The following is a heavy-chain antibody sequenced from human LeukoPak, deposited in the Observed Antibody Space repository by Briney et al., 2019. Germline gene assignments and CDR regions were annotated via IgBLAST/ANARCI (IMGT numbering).Heavy chain of an antibody. CDR1: GFTFSSYA. Sequence: TGGSLRLSCAASGFTFSSYAMHWVRQAPGKGLEWVAVISYDGSNKYYADSVKGRFTISRDNSKNTLYLQMNSLRAEDTAVYYCARSLQQLDYYYYGMDVWGQGTTVTVSS. D-gene: IGHD6-13*01. J-gene: IGHJ6*02. V-gene: IGHV3-30-3*01. CDR3: ARSLQQLDYYYYGMDV. CDR2: ISYDGSNK.